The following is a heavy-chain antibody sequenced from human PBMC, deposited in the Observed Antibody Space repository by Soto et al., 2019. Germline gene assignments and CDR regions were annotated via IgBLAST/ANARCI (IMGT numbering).Heavy chain of an antibody. D-gene: IGHD6-19*01. CDR2: VSYDGNKK. CDR1: GFTFSSYG. CDR3: AKEWLGSWFDY. J-gene: IGHJ4*02. V-gene: IGHV3-30*18. Sequence: QVQLVESGGGVVQPGGSLRLSCAASGFTFSSYGMHWVRQAPGKGLEWVAVVSYDGNKKYYEDSVKGRFTISRHNSKNTLYLQMNSLRAEDTAVYYCAKEWLGSWFDYWGQGTLVTVSS.